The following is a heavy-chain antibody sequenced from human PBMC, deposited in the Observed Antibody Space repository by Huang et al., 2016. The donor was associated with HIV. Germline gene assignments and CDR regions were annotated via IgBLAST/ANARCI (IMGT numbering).Heavy chain of an antibody. Sequence: QVQLQESGSGLVKPSQTLSLTCSVSGGSISCGNYYWSWIRQPAGKGLEWIGHINTSGTTIYTSSIKRRVTISGATSKNQCSLKLSSVTAADTAVYYCARLTGYSTFDIWGHGTVVTVSS. CDR1: GGSISCGNYY. D-gene: IGHD3-9*01. V-gene: IGHV4-61*09. J-gene: IGHJ3*02. CDR3: ARLTGYSTFDI. CDR2: INTSGTT.